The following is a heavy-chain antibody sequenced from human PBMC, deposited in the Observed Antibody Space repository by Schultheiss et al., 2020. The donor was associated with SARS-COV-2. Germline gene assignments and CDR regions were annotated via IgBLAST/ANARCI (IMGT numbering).Heavy chain of an antibody. D-gene: IGHD1-1*01. V-gene: IGHV3-15*07. CDR2: IKSKTDGGTT. J-gene: IGHJ5*02. CDR3: AKDRGNNWDLPRFDP. CDR1: GFTFSNAW. Sequence: GGSLRLSCAASGFTFSNAWMNWVRQAPGKGLEWVGRIKSKTDGGTTDYAAPVKGRFTISRDDSKSIAYLQMNSLKTEDTAVYYCAKDRGNNWDLPRFDPWGQGTLVTVSS.